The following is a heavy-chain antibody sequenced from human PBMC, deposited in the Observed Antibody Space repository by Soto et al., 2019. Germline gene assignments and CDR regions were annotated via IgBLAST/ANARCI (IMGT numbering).Heavy chain of an antibody. D-gene: IGHD4-17*01. Sequence: PGESLKISCKSSGDSFTRYWIGWVRQMPGKGLEWMGIIYPGDSDTRYSPSFQGQVTISADKSISTAYLQWSSLKASDTAMYYCARTTKYYFDYWGQGTLVTVSS. J-gene: IGHJ4*02. CDR2: IYPGDSDT. CDR3: ARTTKYYFDY. V-gene: IGHV5-51*01. CDR1: GDSFTRYW.